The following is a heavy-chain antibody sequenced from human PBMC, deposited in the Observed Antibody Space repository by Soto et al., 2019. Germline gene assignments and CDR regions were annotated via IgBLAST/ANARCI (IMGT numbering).Heavy chain of an antibody. CDR2: INSDGSST. CDR3: ARVLLDDDSSGYYYGHYYYYGMDV. Sequence: GGSLRLSCAASGFTFSSYWMHWVRQAPGKGLVWVSRINSDGSSTSYADSVKGRFTISRDNAKNTLYLQMNSLRAEDTAVYYCARVLLDDDSSGYYYGHYYYYGMDVWGQGTTVTVSS. D-gene: IGHD3-22*01. J-gene: IGHJ6*02. CDR1: GFTFSSYW. V-gene: IGHV3-74*01.